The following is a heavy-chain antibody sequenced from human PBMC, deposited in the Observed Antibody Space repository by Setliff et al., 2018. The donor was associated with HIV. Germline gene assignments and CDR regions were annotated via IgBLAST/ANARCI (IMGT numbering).Heavy chain of an antibody. CDR3: VKARVDGDYYYYYYMDV. D-gene: IGHD4-17*01. J-gene: IGHJ6*03. Sequence: GGSLRLSCSASGFTFSSYAMHWVRQAPGKGLEYVSAISSSGGSTYYADSVKGRFTISRDNSKNTLYLQMSSLRAEDTAVYYCVKARVDGDYYYYYYMDVWGKGTTVTVS. CDR2: ISSSGGST. V-gene: IGHV3-64D*09. CDR1: GFTFSSYA.